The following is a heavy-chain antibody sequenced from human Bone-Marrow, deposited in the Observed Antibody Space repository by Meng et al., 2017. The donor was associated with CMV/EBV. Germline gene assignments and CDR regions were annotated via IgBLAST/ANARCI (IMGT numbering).Heavy chain of an antibody. V-gene: IGHV4-39*07. CDR1: GGSMNSATYY. J-gene: IGHJ5*02. CDR2: IYYSGST. D-gene: IGHD3-3*01. Sequence: SETLSLTCTVSGGSMNSATYYWGWIRQPPGKGLEWIGSIYYSGSTYYNPSLQSRVTISLDTSKNQFSLKLSSVTAADTAVYYCARANDFWSGYWAWFDPWGQGTLVTVSS. CDR3: ARANDFWSGYWAWFDP.